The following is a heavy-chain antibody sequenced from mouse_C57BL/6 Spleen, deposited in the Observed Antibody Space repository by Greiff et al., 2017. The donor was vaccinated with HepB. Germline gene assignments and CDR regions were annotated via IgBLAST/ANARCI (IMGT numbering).Heavy chain of an antibody. Sequence: VQLQQSGPELVKPGASVKISCKASGYTFTDYYMNWVKQSHGKSLEWIGDINPNNGGTSYNQKFKGKATLTLDKSSSTAYMELRSLTSEDSAVYYCARSSNYPYYYAMDYWGQGTSVTVSS. V-gene: IGHV1-26*01. CDR2: INPNNGGT. D-gene: IGHD2-5*01. CDR3: ARSSNYPYYYAMDY. J-gene: IGHJ4*01. CDR1: GYTFTDYY.